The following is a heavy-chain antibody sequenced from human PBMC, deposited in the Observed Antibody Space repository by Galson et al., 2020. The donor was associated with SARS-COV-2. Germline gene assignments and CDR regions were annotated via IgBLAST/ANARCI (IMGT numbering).Heavy chain of an antibody. D-gene: IGHD2-2*01. CDR2: IYPGDSDT. CDR3: ARLLRVEVRASHFDY. J-gene: IGHJ4*02. Sequence: GESLKISCKGSGYSFTSYWIGWVRQMPGKGLEWMGIIYPGDSDTRYSPSFQGHVTISADKSISTAYLQWSSLKASDTAMYYCARLLRVEVRASHFDYWGQGTLVTVSS. V-gene: IGHV5-51*01. CDR1: GYSFTSYW.